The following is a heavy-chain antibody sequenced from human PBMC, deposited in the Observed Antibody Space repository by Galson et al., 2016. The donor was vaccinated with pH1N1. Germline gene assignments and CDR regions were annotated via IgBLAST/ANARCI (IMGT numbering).Heavy chain of an antibody. J-gene: IGHJ5*02. Sequence: PALVKPTQTLTLTCTFSGFSLSTSGVTVGWIRQTPGKALEWLALIYWNDDKRYSTSLKSRLTISKDTSKNPVVLTTTNMYPVDTATYYCARFLYGDYSNWFDPWGQGTLVTVSS. CDR1: GFSLSTSGVT. CDR3: ARFLYGDYSNWFDP. V-gene: IGHV2-5*01. CDR2: IYWNDDK. D-gene: IGHD4-17*01.